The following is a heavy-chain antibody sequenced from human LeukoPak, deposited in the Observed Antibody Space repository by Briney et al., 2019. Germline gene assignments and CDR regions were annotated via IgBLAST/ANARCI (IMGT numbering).Heavy chain of an antibody. CDR3: AREVNCGGSGWYFGL. V-gene: IGHV3-11*05. D-gene: IGHD2-21*01. Sequence: GGSLRLSCAASGFTFSEHDMSWVRQAPGMGLGWVSYITRSSDYTNYVDSVKGRFSISRDNARNSLYLQMSGLRAEDTAVYYCAREVNCGGSGWYFGLWGRGTLVTVSS. CDR1: GFTFSEHD. J-gene: IGHJ2*01. CDR2: ITRSSDYT.